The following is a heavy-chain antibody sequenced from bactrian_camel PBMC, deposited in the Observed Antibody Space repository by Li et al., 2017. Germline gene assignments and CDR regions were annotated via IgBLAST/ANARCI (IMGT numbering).Heavy chain of an antibody. V-gene: IGHV3S6*01. J-gene: IGHJ6*01. CDR2: MDSDGYI. D-gene: IGHD2*01. CDR3: ALGGACSGGYWPRVSS. Sequence: QLVESGGGLVQPGGSLRISCAASGYTSSSFCMGWFRQAPGGLREGVAAMDSDGYIDYADSVKGRFTISRDNAKKTLYLQMSSLEPDDTAVYYCALGGACSGGYWPRVSSWGQGTQVTV. CDR1: GYTSSSFC.